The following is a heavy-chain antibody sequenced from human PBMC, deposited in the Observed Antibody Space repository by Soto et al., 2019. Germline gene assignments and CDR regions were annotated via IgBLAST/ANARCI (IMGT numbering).Heavy chain of an antibody. CDR2: INAGNGNT. J-gene: IGHJ4*02. Sequence: QVQLVQSGAEVKKPGASVKVSCKASGYSFTTNAIHWVRQAPGQRFEWIGWINAGNGNTKYSQKFQGRVTITRDTSATTTYMELSSLRSEDTAVYYCARLLSFGELTLDSWGQGSLVTVSS. D-gene: IGHD3-10*01. CDR1: GYSFTTNA. CDR3: ARLLSFGELTLDS. V-gene: IGHV1-3*01.